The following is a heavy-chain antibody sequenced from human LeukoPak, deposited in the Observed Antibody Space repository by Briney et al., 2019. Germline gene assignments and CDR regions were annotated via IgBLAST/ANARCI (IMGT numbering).Heavy chain of an antibody. CDR2: VYASGAT. D-gene: IGHD3-22*01. CDR1: GGSINTNTYF. Sequence: PSDTLSLTCTVSGGSINTNTYFWNCIRKPGGERVERIGRVYASGATDYNPSLRSRLSMSINTSRNQISLTLSSVTAADTAVYYCARYVDPYDISPHSLDMWGQGTVVTVSS. J-gene: IGHJ3*02. V-gene: IGHV4-61*02. CDR3: ARYVDPYDISPHSLDM.